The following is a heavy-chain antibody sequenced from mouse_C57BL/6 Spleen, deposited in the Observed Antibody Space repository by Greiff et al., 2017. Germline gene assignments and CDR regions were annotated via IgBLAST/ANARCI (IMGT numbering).Heavy chain of an antibody. Sequence: QVQLQQPGAELVRPGSSVKLSCKASGYTFTSYWMHWVKQRPIQGLEWIGNIDPSDSETHYNQKFKDKATLTVDKSSSTAYMQLSSLTSEDSAVYCCARDDGYSSFAYWGQGTLVTVSA. CDR3: ARDDGYSSFAY. D-gene: IGHD2-3*01. CDR1: GYTFTSYW. CDR2: IDPSDSET. J-gene: IGHJ3*01. V-gene: IGHV1-52*01.